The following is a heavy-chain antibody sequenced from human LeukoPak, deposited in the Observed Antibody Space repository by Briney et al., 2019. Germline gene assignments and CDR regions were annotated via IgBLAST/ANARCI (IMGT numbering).Heavy chain of an antibody. V-gene: IGHV3-23*01. Sequence: GSLRLSCAASGFTFSSYAMSWVRQAPGKGLEWVSNISGSGSGGGTYYADSVKGRFTISRDNSKNTLYLQMNSLRAEDTAVYYCAKDVRKRMTTVVTACDYWGQGTLVTVSS. J-gene: IGHJ4*02. D-gene: IGHD4-23*01. CDR1: GFTFSSYA. CDR2: ISGSGSGGGT. CDR3: AKDVRKRMTTVVTACDY.